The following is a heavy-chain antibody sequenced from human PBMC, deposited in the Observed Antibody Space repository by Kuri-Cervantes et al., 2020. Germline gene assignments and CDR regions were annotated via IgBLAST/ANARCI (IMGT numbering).Heavy chain of an antibody. D-gene: IGHD6-13*01. CDR3: ARLPGIAAAGLNWFDP. CDR2: IYTSGST. CDR1: GGSISSYY. V-gene: IGHV4-4*07. Sequence: SETLSLTCTASGGSISSYYWSWIRQPAGKGLEWIGRIYTSGSTNYNPSLKSRVTMSVDTSKNQFSLKLSSVTAADTAVYYCARLPGIAAAGLNWFDPWGQGTLVTVSS. J-gene: IGHJ5*02.